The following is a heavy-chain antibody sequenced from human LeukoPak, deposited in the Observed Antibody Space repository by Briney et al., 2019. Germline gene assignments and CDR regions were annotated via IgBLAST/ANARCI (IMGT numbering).Heavy chain of an antibody. V-gene: IGHV4-38-2*02. CDR2: SYHSGST. D-gene: IGHD3-16*02. J-gene: IGHJ4*02. Sequence: ETLSLTCTVSGYSISSGYYWGWIRPRPGKGLEWIGKSYHSGSTDYNPSLKRRVTIEEDTSTTQFSLKLSSVTAADTAVYYCARESHYDYVWGSYRYFSYWGQGTLVTVSS. CDR1: GYSISSGYY. CDR3: ARESHYDYVWGSYRYFSY.